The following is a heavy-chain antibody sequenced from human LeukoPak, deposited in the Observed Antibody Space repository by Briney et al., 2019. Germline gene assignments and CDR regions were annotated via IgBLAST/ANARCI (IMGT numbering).Heavy chain of an antibody. J-gene: IGHJ4*02. CDR1: GFTFTNAW. Sequence: TGGSLRLSCAASGFTFTNAWMSWVRHAPGKGLECVGRIKRKTDGGTTDYAAPVKGIFTISRDDSKNTLYLQMNSLKTEDTAVYFCTTDKGVANWKDVFFWGQGTLVTVSS. D-gene: IGHD1-1*01. CDR3: TTDKGVANWKDVFF. V-gene: IGHV3-15*01. CDR2: IKRKTDGGTT.